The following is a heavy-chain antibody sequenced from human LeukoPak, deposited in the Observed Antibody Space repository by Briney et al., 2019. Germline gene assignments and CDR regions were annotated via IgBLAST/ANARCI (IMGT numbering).Heavy chain of an antibody. D-gene: IGHD2-15*01. CDR1: GGSFSNYY. CDR2: VYYSGNT. V-gene: IGHV4-59*12. J-gene: IGHJ4*02. Sequence: SETLSLTCTVSGGSFSNYYWTWIRQPPGKGLEWIGYVYYSGNTKYNPSLKSRVTISVDTSRNQFSLKLSSVTAADTAVYYCARGGPRYCSGGSCYFGYWGQGTLVTVSS. CDR3: ARGGPRYCSGGSCYFGY.